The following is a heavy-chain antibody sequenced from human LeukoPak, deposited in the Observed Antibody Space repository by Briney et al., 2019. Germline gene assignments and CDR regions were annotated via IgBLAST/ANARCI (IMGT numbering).Heavy chain of an antibody. CDR2: IIPIFGTA. Sequence: GASVKVSCKASGGTFSSYAISWVRQAPGQGLEWMGGIIPIFGTANYAQKFQGRVTITADGSTSTACMELSSLRSEDTAVYYCARDGVYSSSGRTFDYWGQGTLVTVSS. J-gene: IGHJ4*02. CDR3: ARDGVYSSSGRTFDY. CDR1: GGTFSSYA. D-gene: IGHD6-13*01. V-gene: IGHV1-69*13.